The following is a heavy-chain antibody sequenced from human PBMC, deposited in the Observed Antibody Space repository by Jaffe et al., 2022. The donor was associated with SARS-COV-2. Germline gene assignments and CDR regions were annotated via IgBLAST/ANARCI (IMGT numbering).Heavy chain of an antibody. V-gene: IGHV3-30-3*01. CDR1: GFTFSSYA. CDR3: ARDLAVAENYGMDV. Sequence: QVQLVESGGGVVQPGRSLRLSCAASGFTFSSYAMHWVRQAPGKGLEWVAVISYDGSNKYYADSVKGRFTISRDNSKNTLYLQMNSLRAEDTAVYYCARDLAVAENYGMDVWGQGTTVTVSS. D-gene: IGHD6-19*01. CDR2: ISYDGSNK. J-gene: IGHJ6*02.